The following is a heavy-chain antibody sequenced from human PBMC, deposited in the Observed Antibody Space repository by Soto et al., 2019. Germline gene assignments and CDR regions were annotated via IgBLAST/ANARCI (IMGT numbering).Heavy chain of an antibody. V-gene: IGHV3-30*18. CDR3: AKPDTPLSSFYGDSLYYFDY. D-gene: IGHD4-17*01. Sequence: QVQLVESGGGVVQPGRSLRLSCAASGFTFSSYGMHWVRQAPGKGLEWVAVISYDGSNKYYADSVKGRFTISRDNSKNTLYLQMNSLRAEDTAVYYCAKPDTPLSSFYGDSLYYFDYWGQGTLVTVSS. CDR1: GFTFSSYG. J-gene: IGHJ4*02. CDR2: ISYDGSNK.